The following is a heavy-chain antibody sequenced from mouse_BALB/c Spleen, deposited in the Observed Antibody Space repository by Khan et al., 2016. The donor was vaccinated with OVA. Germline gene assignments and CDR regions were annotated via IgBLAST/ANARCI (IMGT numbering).Heavy chain of an antibody. CDR2: IWTGGST. J-gene: IGHJ1*01. CDR3: ARYYGNDGWYFDV. CDR1: GFSLTSYG. Sequence: QVQLKESGPGLVAPSQSLSITCTVSGFSLTSYGVHWVRQPPGKGLEWLGVIWTGGSTNYNSALMSSLSISKDNSTSNVFLQMNSLPTDDTAMYYCARYYGNDGWYFDVWGAGTTVTVSS. V-gene: IGHV2-9*02. D-gene: IGHD2-2*01.